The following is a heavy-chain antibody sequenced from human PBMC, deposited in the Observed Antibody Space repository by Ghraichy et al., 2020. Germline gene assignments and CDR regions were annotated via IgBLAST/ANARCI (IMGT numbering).Heavy chain of an antibody. CDR1: GGSISGYY. CDR3: ARHSSGWHFDY. J-gene: IGHJ4*02. V-gene: IGHV4-59*08. CDR2: AYYSGST. D-gene: IGHD6-19*01. Sequence: SETLSLTCTVSGGSISGYYWSWIRQPPGKGLEWIGYAYYSGSTNYSPSLKTLVTISVDTSKNQFSLKLSSVTAADTAVYYCARHSSGWHFDYWGQGTVVSVSS.